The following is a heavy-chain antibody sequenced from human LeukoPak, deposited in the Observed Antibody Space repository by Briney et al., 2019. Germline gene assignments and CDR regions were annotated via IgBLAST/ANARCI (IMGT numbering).Heavy chain of an antibody. V-gene: IGHV3-69-1*01. D-gene: IGHD6-6*01. J-gene: IGHJ6*02. CDR2: ISGGSHI. CDR1: GFPFSDYY. CDR3: ARDSSGMDV. Sequence: GGSLRLSCAASGFPFSDYYMSWIRQAPGKGLEWVSYISGGSHIYYADSVKGRFTISRDNAKNTLYLQMNSLRAEDTAVYYCARDSSGMDVWGQGTTVTVSS.